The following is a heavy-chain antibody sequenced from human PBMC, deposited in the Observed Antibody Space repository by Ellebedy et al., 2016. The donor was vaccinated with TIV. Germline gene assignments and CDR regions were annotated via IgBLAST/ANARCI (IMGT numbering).Heavy chain of an antibody. CDR2: ITYDGRT. D-gene: IGHD1-7*01. CDR1: GGYISGDH. CDR3: ARDRRGLELRGLDP. Sequence: ESLKISCTVSGGYISGDHWSWIRQPPGKGLEWIGYITYDGRTNYNPSLKSRLTISLDTSKNQFSLKLTSVTAADTAIYFCARDRRGLELRGLDPWGQGTLVSVSS. V-gene: IGHV4-59*01. J-gene: IGHJ5*02.